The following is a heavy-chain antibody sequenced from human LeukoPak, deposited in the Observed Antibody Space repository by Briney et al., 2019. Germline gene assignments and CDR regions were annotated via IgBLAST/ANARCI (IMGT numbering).Heavy chain of an antibody. CDR2: ISRSSSTI. V-gene: IGHV3-48*04. CDR1: GFTFSSYS. Sequence: PGGSLRLSCAASGFTFSSYSMNWVRQAPGKGLEWVSYISRSSSTIYYADSVKGRFTISRDNAKNSLYLQMNSLRAEDTAVYYCARDGYYYMDVWGKGTTVTVSS. J-gene: IGHJ6*03. CDR3: ARDGYYYMDV.